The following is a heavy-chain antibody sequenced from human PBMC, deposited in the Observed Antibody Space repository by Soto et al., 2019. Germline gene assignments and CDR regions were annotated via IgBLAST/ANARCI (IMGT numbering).Heavy chain of an antibody. CDR3: ARSQGSSTSLEIYYYYYYGMDG. V-gene: IGHV1-69*01. D-gene: IGHD2-2*01. CDR2: IIPISGTA. Sequence: QVPLVQSGAEVKKPGSSVKVSCKASGGTFSSYAISWVRQAPGQGLEWMGGIIPISGTAHYAQKFQGRVTITADESTSTVYMELSSLRSEDTAVYYCARSQGSSTSLEIYYYYYYGMDGWGQGTTVTVSS. CDR1: GGTFSSYA. J-gene: IGHJ6*02.